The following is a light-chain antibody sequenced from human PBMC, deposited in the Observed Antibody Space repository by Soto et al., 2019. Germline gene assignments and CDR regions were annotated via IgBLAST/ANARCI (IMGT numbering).Light chain of an antibody. J-gene: IGKJ1*01. CDR1: HTISSW. CDR2: KAS. V-gene: IGKV1-5*03. Sequence: DTRRTQSPSTLSGSVRDRVTITCRPSHTISSWLAWYQQKPGKAPKLLIYKASTLKSGVPSRFSGSGSGTEFTLTISSLQPDDFATYYCQQFNSYSYSRLFGQGAKVAIK. CDR3: QQFNSYSYSRL.